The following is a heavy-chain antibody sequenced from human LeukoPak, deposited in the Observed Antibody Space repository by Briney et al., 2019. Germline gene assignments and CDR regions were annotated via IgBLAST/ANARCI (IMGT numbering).Heavy chain of an antibody. D-gene: IGHD1-26*01. V-gene: IGHV7-4-1*01. Sequence: ASVKVSCKASGYSFNSVGMNWVRQAPGQGLEWMGWIDTNTGNPTYAQGFRGRFVFSFDTSVSTAYLQIYSLEPEDTVVYFCARGRSSPGIDYWGLGTQVTVSS. CDR3: ARGRSSPGIDY. CDR2: IDTNTGNP. J-gene: IGHJ4*02. CDR1: GYSFNSVG.